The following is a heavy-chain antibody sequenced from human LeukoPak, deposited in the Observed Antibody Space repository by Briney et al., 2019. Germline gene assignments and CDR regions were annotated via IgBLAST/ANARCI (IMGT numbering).Heavy chain of an antibody. V-gene: IGHV1-2*02. CDR3: VRDNLVVASDY. J-gene: IGHJ4*02. D-gene: IGHD1-26*01. CDR2: INPNSGGT. CDR1: GYTFTGYY. Sequence: ASVKVSCKASGYTFTGYYMHWVRQAPGQGLEWMGWINPNSGGTNYAQKFQGRVTMTSNTSVSSAYMELSRLRSDDTAVYYCVRDNLVVASDYWGQGTLVTVSS.